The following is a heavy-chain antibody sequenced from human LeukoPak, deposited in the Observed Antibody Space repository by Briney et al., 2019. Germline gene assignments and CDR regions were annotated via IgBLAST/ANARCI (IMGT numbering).Heavy chain of an antibody. CDR2: IHYSGST. D-gene: IGHD3-9*01. J-gene: IGHJ3*02. CDR3: ARHFRRYFDWNAFDI. CDR1: GGSTSSSSYY. Sequence: PSETLSLTCSVSGGSTSSSSYYWGWIRQPPGKGLEWIGSIHYSGSTYYNPSLKSRVTISVDTSKNQFSLKLSSVTAADTAVYYCARHFRRYFDWNAFDIWGQGTMVTVSS. V-gene: IGHV4-39*01.